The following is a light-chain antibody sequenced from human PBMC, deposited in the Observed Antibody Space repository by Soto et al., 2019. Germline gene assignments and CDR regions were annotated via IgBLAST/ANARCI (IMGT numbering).Light chain of an antibody. CDR2: DAS. V-gene: IGKV3-11*01. J-gene: IGKJ4*01. Sequence: EIVLTPSPASLSLSPGERATLSCRAGQSVSDYLAWYQQTPGQPPRLLFFDASNRATGVPARFSAGGSGTDFTLIINSLEPEDFAVYYCQQRVNWPPTFGGGTKGDIK. CDR3: QQRVNWPPT. CDR1: QSVSDY.